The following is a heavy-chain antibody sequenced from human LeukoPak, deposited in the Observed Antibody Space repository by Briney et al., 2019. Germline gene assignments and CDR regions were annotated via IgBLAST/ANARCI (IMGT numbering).Heavy chain of an antibody. CDR1: GGSFSGYY. D-gene: IGHD2-15*01. CDR2: INHSGST. J-gene: IGHJ5*02. CDR3: AIRPNCSGGSCNWFDP. V-gene: IGHV4-34*01. Sequence: SETLSLTCAVYGGSFSGYYWSWIRQPPGKGLEWIGEINHSGSTNYNPSLKSRVTISVDTSKNQFSVKLSSVTAADTAVYYCAIRPNCSGGSCNWFDPWGQGTLVTVSS.